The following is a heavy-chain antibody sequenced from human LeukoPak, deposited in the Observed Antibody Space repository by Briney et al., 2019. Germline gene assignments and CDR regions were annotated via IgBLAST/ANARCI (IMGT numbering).Heavy chain of an antibody. J-gene: IGHJ4*02. Sequence: GGSLRLSCAASGFTFSSYIMNWVRQTPRKGLEWVSSISSDSSYIYYADSVKGRFTISRDNAKNSLYLQMNSLRAEDTAVYYCARGSVGGGNYFDYWGQGTLVTVSS. CDR3: ARGSVGGGNYFDY. V-gene: IGHV3-21*01. CDR1: GFTFSSYI. CDR2: ISSDSSYI. D-gene: IGHD3-16*01.